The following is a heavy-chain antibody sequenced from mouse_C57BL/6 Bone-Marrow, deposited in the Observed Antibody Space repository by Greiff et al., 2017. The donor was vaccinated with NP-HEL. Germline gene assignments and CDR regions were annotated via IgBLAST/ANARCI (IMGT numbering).Heavy chain of an antibody. CDR3: ARGGWLLFDY. J-gene: IGHJ2*01. CDR1: GYSITSGYY. CDR2: ISYDGSN. V-gene: IGHV3-6*01. D-gene: IGHD2-3*01. Sequence: EVQLQESGPGLVKPSQSLSLTCSVTGYSITSGYYWNWIRQCPGNKLEWMGYISYDGSNNYNPSLKNRITITRDTSKNQFFLKLNSVTTEDTATYYCARGGWLLFDYWGQGTTLTVSS.